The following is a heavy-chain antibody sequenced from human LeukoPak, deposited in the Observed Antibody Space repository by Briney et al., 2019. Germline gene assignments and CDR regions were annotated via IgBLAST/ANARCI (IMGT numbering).Heavy chain of an antibody. J-gene: IGHJ4*02. CDR3: ARGIPGWYSSSWYGSRDYDSSGHMYYFDY. D-gene: IGHD6-13*01. Sequence: SETLSLTCTVSGHSISNSRHYWGWIRQSPGKGLEWIGTIYYSGTTYYNPSLKSRVTISVDTSKNQFSLKLSSVTAADTAVYYCARGIPGWYSSSWYGSRDYDSSGHMYYFDYWGQGTLVTVSS. CDR2: IYYSGTT. V-gene: IGHV4-39*07. CDR1: GHSISNSRHY.